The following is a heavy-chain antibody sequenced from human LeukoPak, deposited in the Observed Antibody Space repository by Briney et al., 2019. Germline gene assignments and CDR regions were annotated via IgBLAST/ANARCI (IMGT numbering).Heavy chain of an antibody. V-gene: IGHV3-48*01. D-gene: IGHD2-15*01. CDR1: GFTFSSYS. CDR3: ARDLTYCSGGSFICYYYYGMDV. J-gene: IGHJ6*02. Sequence: GGSLRLSCAASGFTFSSYSMNWVRQAPGKGLEWVSYISSSSSTIYYADSVKGRFTISRDNAKNSLYLQMNSLRAEDTAVYYCARDLTYCSGGSFICYYYYGMDVWGQGTTVTVSS. CDR2: ISSSSSTI.